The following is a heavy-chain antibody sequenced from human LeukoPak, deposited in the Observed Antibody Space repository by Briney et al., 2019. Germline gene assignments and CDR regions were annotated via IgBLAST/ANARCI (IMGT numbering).Heavy chain of an antibody. V-gene: IGHV3-21*01. J-gene: IGHJ3*02. CDR3: ARDGYYDILTGYSTDAFDI. Sequence: GGSLRLSCAASGFTFSSYSMNWVRQAPGKGLEWVSSISSSSSYIYYADSAKGRFTISRDNAKNSLYLQMNSLRAEDTAVYYCARDGYYDILTGYSTDAFDIWGQGTMVTVSS. CDR2: ISSSSSYI. D-gene: IGHD3-9*01. CDR1: GFTFSSYS.